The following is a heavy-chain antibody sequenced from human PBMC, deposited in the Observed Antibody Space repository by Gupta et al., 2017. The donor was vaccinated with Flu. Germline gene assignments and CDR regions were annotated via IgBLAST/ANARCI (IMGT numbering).Heavy chain of an antibody. V-gene: IGHV3-9*01. CDR2: IGWNSDNI. J-gene: IGHJ3*01. CDR3: AKGAGNAFDG. CDR1: GFTFDDYA. Sequence: EVHMVESGGVLVQPGRSLRLSCTASGFTFDDYALHWVRQPPGKGLEWVSLIGWNSDNIAYADSVKGRFTISRDNAKNSLYLQMNSLRAEDTALYYCAKGAGNAFDGWGQGTMVTVSS. D-gene: IGHD6-19*01.